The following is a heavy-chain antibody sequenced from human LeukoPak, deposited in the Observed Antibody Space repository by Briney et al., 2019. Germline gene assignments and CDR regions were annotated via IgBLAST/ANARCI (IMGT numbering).Heavy chain of an antibody. D-gene: IGHD3-16*01. V-gene: IGHV3-9*01. CDR1: GFTFDDYA. Sequence: PGGSLRLSCAASGFTFDDYAMHWVRQVPGKGLEWVSGISWNSGKIGYADSVKGRFTISRDNAKNSLDLQMNSLRAEDSALYYCAKDRWGGGGLGGVGYYFDYWGQGTLVTVSS. J-gene: IGHJ4*02. CDR3: AKDRWGGGGLGGVGYYFDY. CDR2: ISWNSGKI.